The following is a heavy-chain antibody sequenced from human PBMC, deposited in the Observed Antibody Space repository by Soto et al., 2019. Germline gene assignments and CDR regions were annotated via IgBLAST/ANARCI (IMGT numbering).Heavy chain of an antibody. Sequence: SETLSLTCTVSGGSMSSSSYYWGWIRQPPGKGLEWIGNIYYSGSTYTNPSLKSRVTMSVDTSKSQFSLKLSSVTAADTAVYFCARLVVLDSSGWYNDYWGQGTLVTVSS. CDR3: ARLVVLDSSGWYNDY. V-gene: IGHV4-39*01. J-gene: IGHJ4*02. CDR2: IYYSGST. D-gene: IGHD6-19*01. CDR1: GGSMSSSSYY.